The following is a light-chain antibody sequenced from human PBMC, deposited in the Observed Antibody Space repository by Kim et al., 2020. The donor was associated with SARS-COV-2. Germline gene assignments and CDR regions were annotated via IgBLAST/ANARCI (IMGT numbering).Light chain of an antibody. CDR2: GAS. V-gene: IGKV1-17*01. Sequence: ASVGDRVTITCRARQDIRNDLGWYQQNPGRAPKRLIYGASSLQSGVPSRFSGSGSGTEFTLTISSVQPEDFATYFCLQHSTYTITFGQGTRLEIK. CDR1: QDIRND. CDR3: LQHSTYTIT. J-gene: IGKJ5*01.